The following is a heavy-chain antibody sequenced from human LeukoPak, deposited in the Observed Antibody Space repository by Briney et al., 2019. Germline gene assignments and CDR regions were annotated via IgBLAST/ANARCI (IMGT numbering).Heavy chain of an antibody. CDR2: ISSSSSTI. CDR3: ASPGGSPAGAFDI. J-gene: IGHJ3*02. Sequence: PGRSLRLSCAASGFTFSSYGMHWVRQAPGKGLEWVSYISSSSSTIYYADSVKGRFTISRDNAKNSLYLQMNSLRAEDTAVYYCASPGGSPAGAFDIWGQGTMVTVSS. D-gene: IGHD1-26*01. CDR1: GFTFSSYG. V-gene: IGHV3-48*04.